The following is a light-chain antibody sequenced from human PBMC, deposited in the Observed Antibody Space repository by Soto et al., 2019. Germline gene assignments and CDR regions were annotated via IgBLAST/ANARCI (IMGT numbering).Light chain of an antibody. Sequence: DVVMTQSPLSLPVALGQPASISCRSSLSLLYSDGNTYLTWFHQRPGQSPRRLIYKVSNRDSGVPERFRGSGSGTDFTLNISRVEADDVGVYDCLKGTHWPLTFGGGTKVEI. J-gene: IGKJ4*01. V-gene: IGKV2-30*01. CDR1: LSLLYSDGNTY. CDR2: KVS. CDR3: LKGTHWPLT.